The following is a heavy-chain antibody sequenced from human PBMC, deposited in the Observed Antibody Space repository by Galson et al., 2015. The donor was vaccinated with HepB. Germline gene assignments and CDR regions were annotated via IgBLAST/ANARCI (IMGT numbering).Heavy chain of an antibody. CDR3: ARDPIPPHDYGDYSVDLGAFEI. J-gene: IGHJ3*02. V-gene: IGHV4-31*03. CDR2: IYYSGST. CDR1: GGSISSGGYY. Sequence: TLSLTCTVSGGSISSGGYYWSWIRQHPGKGLEWIGYIYYSGSTYYNPSLKSRVTISVDTSKNQFSLKLSSVTAADTAVYYCARDPIPPHDYGDYSVDLGAFEIWGQGTMVTVSS. D-gene: IGHD4-17*01.